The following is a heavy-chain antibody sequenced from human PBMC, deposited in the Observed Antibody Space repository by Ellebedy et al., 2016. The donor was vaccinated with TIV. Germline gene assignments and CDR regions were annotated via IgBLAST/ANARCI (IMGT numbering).Heavy chain of an antibody. D-gene: IGHD3-9*01. CDR3: ARHRLRYFDWFES. J-gene: IGHJ5*01. CDR2: IDPTDSYT. V-gene: IGHV5-10-1*01. CDR1: GYSFPTYW. Sequence: GESLKISCKGSGYSFPTYWISWVRQMPGQGLEWMGKIDPTDSYTNYSPSFQGHVTISVDRSLGTASLQWGSEKASDTAMYYCARHRLRYFDWFESWGQGTLVTVSS.